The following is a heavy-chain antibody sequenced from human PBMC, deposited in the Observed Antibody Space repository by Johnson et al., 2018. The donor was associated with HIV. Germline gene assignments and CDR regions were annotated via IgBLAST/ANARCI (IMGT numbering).Heavy chain of an antibody. D-gene: IGHD1-26*01. V-gene: IGHV3-15*01. J-gene: IGHJ3*02. Sequence: VQLVESGGGLVTPGGSLRLSCAASGFTFSNAWMSWVRQAPGKGLEWIGRIKSRTDGETADYAAPVKGSFTISRDDSKNTLYLQMNSLKTEDTALYYCTTDVPGGPYYNAFDIWGQGTMVTVSS. CDR1: GFTFSNAW. CDR2: IKSRTDGETA. CDR3: TTDVPGGPYYNAFDI.